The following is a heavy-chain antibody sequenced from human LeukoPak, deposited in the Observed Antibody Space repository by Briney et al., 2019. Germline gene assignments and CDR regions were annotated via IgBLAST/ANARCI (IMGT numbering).Heavy chain of an antibody. D-gene: IGHD3-22*01. CDR3: ADLGTTYYYDRSTY. Sequence: AGGSLRLSCAASGFSFSSYAMSWVRQAPGKGLEWVSGISSSGGSPYYADSVQGRFTISRDNSKNTLFLQMTGLRAEDTAVYYCADLGTTYYYDRSTYWGQGTLVAVSS. CDR2: ISSSGGSP. CDR1: GFSFSSYA. V-gene: IGHV3-23*01. J-gene: IGHJ4*02.